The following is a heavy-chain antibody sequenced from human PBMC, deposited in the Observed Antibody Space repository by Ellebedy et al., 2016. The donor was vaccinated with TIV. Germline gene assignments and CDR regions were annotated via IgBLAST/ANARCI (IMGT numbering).Heavy chain of an antibody. CDR1: GYTFTSYY. D-gene: IGHD3-10*01. CDR3: ARGKGRYFDY. CDR2: INPSGGST. Sequence: AASVKVSCKASGYTFTSYYIHWMRQAPGQGPEWMGMINPSGGSTSYAQKFQGRVTMTRDTSTSTVYMDLSSLRSEDTAVYYGARGKGRYFDYWGQGTLVTVSS. J-gene: IGHJ4*02. V-gene: IGHV1-46*01.